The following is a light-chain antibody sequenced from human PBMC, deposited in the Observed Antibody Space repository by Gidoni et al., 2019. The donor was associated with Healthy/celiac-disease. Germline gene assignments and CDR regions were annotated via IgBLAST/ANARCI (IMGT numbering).Light chain of an antibody. CDR1: QSVSSY. CDR3: QQRSNWPPLT. Sequence: EMVLTQSPATLSLSPGETATLSCRASQSVSSYLAWYQQKPGQAPRLLIYDASNRATGIPARFSGSGSGTDFTLTISSLEPEEFAVYYCQQRSNWPPLTFGGGTKVEIK. J-gene: IGKJ4*01. V-gene: IGKV3-11*01. CDR2: DAS.